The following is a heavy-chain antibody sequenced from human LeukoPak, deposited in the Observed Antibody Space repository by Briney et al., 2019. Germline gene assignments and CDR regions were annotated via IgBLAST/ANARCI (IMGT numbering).Heavy chain of an antibody. D-gene: IGHD3-10*01. J-gene: IGHJ6*03. Sequence: SETLSLTCAVYGGSFSGYYWSWIRQPPGKGLEWIGEINHSGSTNYNPSLKSRVTISVDTSKNQFSLKLSSVTAADTAVYYCARRGVRGVIHGYYYLDVWGKGTTVTISS. CDR2: INHSGST. CDR3: ARRGVRGVIHGYYYLDV. CDR1: GGSFSGYY. V-gene: IGHV4-34*01.